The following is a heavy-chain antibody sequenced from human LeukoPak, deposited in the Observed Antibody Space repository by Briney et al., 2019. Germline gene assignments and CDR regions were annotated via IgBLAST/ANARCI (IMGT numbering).Heavy chain of an antibody. CDR2: IKSKTDGGTT. Sequence: PGGSLRLSCAAPGFTFSNAWMSWVRQAPGKGLEWVGRIKSKTDGGTTDYAAPVKGRFTISRDDSKNTLYLQMNSLKTEDTAVYYCTTDPSSSWPLDYWDQGTLVTVSS. D-gene: IGHD6-13*01. CDR1: GFTFSNAW. V-gene: IGHV3-15*01. J-gene: IGHJ4*02. CDR3: TTDPSSSWPLDY.